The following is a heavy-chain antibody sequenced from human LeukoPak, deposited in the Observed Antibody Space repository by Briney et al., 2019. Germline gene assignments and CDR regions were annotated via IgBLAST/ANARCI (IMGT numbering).Heavy chain of an antibody. J-gene: IGHJ4*02. CDR3: ARGVHIAAAQYGY. D-gene: IGHD6-13*01. CDR1: GGSISSYY. V-gene: IGHV4-59*01. CDR2: IYYSGTT. Sequence: SETLSLTCTVSGGSISSYYWGWIRQPPGKGLEWIGYIYYSGTTNYNPSLKSRVTISVDTSKNQFSLKLSSVTAADTAVYYCARGVHIAAAQYGYWGQGTLVTVSS.